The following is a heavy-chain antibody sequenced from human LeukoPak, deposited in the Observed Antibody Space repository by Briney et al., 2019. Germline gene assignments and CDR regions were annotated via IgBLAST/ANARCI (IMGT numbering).Heavy chain of an antibody. J-gene: IGHJ4*02. CDR2: IYSGGST. Sequence: GGSLRLSCAASGFTLSSNYMSWVRQAPGKGLEWVSVIYSGGSTYYADSVTGRFTISRDNSKNTLYLQINSLRAEDTAVYYFARGDGYRQLVLDYWGRGNLVTVSA. CDR3: ARGDGYRQLVLDY. CDR1: GFTLSSNY. D-gene: IGHD6-13*01. V-gene: IGHV3-53*01.